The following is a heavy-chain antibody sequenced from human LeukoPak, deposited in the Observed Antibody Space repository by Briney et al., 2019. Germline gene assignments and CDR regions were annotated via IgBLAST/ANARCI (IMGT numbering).Heavy chain of an antibody. Sequence: SVKVSCKASGGTFSSYAISWVRQAPGQGLEWMGRITPILGIANYAQKFQGRVTITADKSTSTAYMELSSLRSEDTAVYYCARESNDFWSSWGQGTLVTVSS. D-gene: IGHD3-3*01. CDR2: ITPILGIA. J-gene: IGHJ4*02. V-gene: IGHV1-69*04. CDR3: ARESNDFWSS. CDR1: GGTFSSYA.